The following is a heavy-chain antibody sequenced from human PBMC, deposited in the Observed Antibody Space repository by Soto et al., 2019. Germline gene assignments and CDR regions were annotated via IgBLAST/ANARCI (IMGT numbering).Heavy chain of an antibody. CDR1: GGSVSRGGYY. V-gene: IGHV4-31*03. CDR2: ISDSGST. Sequence: SETLSLTCTVSGGSVSRGGYYWSWVRQHPGKGLECIGYISDSGSTYYNPSLKSRVTISIDTSENQFSLKLSSVTAADTAVYYCARDRNYGSGRFDYRGQGTLVTGSS. CDR3: ARDRNYGSGRFDY. D-gene: IGHD3-10*01. J-gene: IGHJ4*02.